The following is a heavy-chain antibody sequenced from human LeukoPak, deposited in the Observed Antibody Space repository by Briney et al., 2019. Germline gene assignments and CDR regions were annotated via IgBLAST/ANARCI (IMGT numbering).Heavy chain of an antibody. V-gene: IGHV1-24*01. CDR3: ATPRTYYYGSGSYYHFDY. Sequence: ASVKVSCKVSGYTLTELSMHWVRQAPGKGLEWMEGFDPEDGETIYAQKFQGRVTMTEDTSTDTAYMELSSLRSEDTAVYYCATPRTYYYGSGSYYHFDYWGQGTLVTVSS. CDR1: GYTLTELS. D-gene: IGHD3-10*01. CDR2: FDPEDGET. J-gene: IGHJ4*02.